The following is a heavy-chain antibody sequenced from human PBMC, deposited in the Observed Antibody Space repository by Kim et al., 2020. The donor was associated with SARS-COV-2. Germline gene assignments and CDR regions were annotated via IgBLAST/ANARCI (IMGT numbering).Heavy chain of an antibody. CDR3: ARAGGIVGVVTATGPLGI. J-gene: IGHJ3*02. CDR2: IYHSGST. D-gene: IGHD2-21*02. CDR1: GGSISSGGYS. Sequence: SETLSLTCAVSGGSISSGGYSWSWIRQPPGKGLEWIGYIYHSGSTYYNPSLKSRVTISVDRSKNQFSLKLSSVTAADTAVYYCARAGGIVGVVTATGPLGIWGQGTMVTVSS. V-gene: IGHV4-30-2*01.